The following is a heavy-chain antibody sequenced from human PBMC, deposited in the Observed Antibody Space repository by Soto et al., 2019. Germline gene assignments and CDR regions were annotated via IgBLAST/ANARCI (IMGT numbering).Heavy chain of an antibody. J-gene: IGHJ4*02. CDR1: GGSISNYY. CDR3: ARGYGSGWEFLDY. D-gene: IGHD6-19*01. CDR2: IYYSGST. V-gene: IGHV4-59*08. Sequence: PSETLSLTCTVSGGSISNYYWSWIRQPPGKGLEWIGYIYYSGSTNYNPSLKSRVTISVDTSKNQFSLKLSSVTAADTAVYFCARGYGSGWEFLDYWGQGTLVTVSS.